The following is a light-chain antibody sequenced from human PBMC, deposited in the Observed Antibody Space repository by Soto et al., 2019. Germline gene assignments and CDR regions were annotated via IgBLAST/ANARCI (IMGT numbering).Light chain of an antibody. CDR3: ETWDSNTRV. CDR1: SGHSSNI. V-gene: IGLV4-60*02. J-gene: IGLJ2*01. Sequence: QSALTQSSSASASLGSSVKVTCTLSSGHSSNIIAWHQQLPGKAPRYLMKLEGSGNYNMGSGVPGRFSGSSSGADRNLIISNLQFEDEADYYCETWDSNTRVFGGGTKLTVL. CDR2: LEGSGNY.